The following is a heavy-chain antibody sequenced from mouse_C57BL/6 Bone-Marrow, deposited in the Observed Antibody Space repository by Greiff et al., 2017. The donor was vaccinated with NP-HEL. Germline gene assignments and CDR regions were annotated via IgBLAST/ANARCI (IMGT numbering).Heavy chain of an antibody. CDR3: ARGSHAGSSPYFSAMYN. CDR1: GYSFTGYY. Sequence: VQLQQSGPELVKPGASVKISCKASGYSFTGYYMNWVKQSPEKSLEWIGEINPSTGGTTYNQKFKAKATLTVDKSSSTAYMQLKSLTSEDSAVYFCARGSHAGSSPYFSAMYNWGEKASVTPSS. D-gene: IGHD1-3*01. J-gene: IGHJ4*01. CDR2: INPSTGGT. V-gene: IGHV1-42*01.